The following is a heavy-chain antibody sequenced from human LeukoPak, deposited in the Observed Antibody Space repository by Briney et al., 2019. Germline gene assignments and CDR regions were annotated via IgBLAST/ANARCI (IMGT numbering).Heavy chain of an antibody. CDR1: GGSISSGSYY. CDR3: ASNKGTKWLQFDY. J-gene: IGHJ4*02. D-gene: IGHD6-19*01. Sequence: SETLSLTCTVSGGSISSGSYYWSWIRQPAGKGLEWIGRIYTSGSTNYNPSLKSRVTISVDTSKNQFSLKLSSATAADTAVYYCASNKGTKWLQFDYWGQGTLVTVSS. V-gene: IGHV4-61*02. CDR2: IYTSGST.